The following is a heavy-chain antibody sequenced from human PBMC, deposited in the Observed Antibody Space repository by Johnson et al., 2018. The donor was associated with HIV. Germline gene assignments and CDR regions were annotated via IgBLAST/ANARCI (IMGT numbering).Heavy chain of an antibody. D-gene: IGHD3-16*01. J-gene: IGHJ3*02. CDR1: GFTFSSYA. CDR2: ISYDGSNK. V-gene: IGHV3-30-3*01. CDR3: ARGGVNDAFHI. Sequence: QVQLVESGGGVVRPGGSLRLSCAASGFTFSSYAMHWVRQAPGKGLEWVAVISYDGSNKYYADSVKGRFTISRDNSKNTLYLQMNSLRAEDTAVYYCARGGVNDAFHIWGQGTLVTVSS.